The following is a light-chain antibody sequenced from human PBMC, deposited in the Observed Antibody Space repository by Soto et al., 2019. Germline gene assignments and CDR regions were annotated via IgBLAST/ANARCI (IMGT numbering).Light chain of an antibody. Sequence: DIQMTQSPSTLSASVGDRVTLTCRASQSISNRLAWYQQKPGEAPNLLIYDASSLDSGVPSRFSGSGSGTEFTLIISSLQPDDFATYYCQQYHSYSITFGQGTRLEIK. CDR1: QSISNR. J-gene: IGKJ5*01. CDR2: DAS. V-gene: IGKV1-5*01. CDR3: QQYHSYSIT.